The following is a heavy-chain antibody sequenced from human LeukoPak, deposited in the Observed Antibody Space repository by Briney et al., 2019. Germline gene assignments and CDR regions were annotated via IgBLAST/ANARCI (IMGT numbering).Heavy chain of an antibody. CDR2: TNHSGST. Sequence: SETLSLTCAVYGGSFSGYYWSWIRQPPGKGLEWIGETNHSGSTNYNPSLKSRVTISVDTSKNQFSLKLSFVTAADTAVYYCATLRGYFDWLLNWFDPWGQGTLVTVSS. V-gene: IGHV4-34*01. CDR3: ATLRGYFDWLLNWFDP. CDR1: GGSFSGYY. J-gene: IGHJ5*02. D-gene: IGHD3-9*01.